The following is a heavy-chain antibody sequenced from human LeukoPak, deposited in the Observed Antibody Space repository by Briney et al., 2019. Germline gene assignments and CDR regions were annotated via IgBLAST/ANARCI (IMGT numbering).Heavy chain of an antibody. CDR2: IYYSGST. V-gene: IGHV4-31*03. CDR1: GGSISSGGYY. D-gene: IGHD3-16*02. J-gene: IGHJ4*02. Sequence: PSETLSLTCTVSGGSISSGGYYWSWIRQHPGKGLEWIGYIYYSGSTYYNPSLKSRVTISVDTSKNQFSLKLSSVTAADTAVYYCARCRRDDYVWGSYRYTPLLYDYWGQGTLVTVSS. CDR3: ARCRRDDYVWGSYRYTPLLYDY.